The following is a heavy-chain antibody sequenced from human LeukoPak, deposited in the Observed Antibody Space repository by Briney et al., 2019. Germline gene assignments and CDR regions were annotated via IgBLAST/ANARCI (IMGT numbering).Heavy chain of an antibody. V-gene: IGHV1-18*01. D-gene: IGHD5-18*01. CDR1: GYTFTSYG. CDR3: ARSYGYNYYYYYMDV. J-gene: IGHJ6*03. Sequence: GASVKVSCKASGYTFTSYGISWVRQAPGHGLEWMGWISAYNGNTNYAQKLQGRVTMTTDTSTSTAYMELRSLRSDDTAVYYCARSYGYNYYYYYMDVWGKGTTVTVSS. CDR2: ISAYNGNT.